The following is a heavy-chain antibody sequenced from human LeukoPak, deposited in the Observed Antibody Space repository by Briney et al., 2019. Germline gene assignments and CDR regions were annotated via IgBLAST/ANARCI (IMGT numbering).Heavy chain of an antibody. J-gene: IGHJ4*02. Sequence: GGSLRLSCAASGFTFSSYGMHWVRQAPGKGLEWVAVIWYDGSNKYYADSVKGRFTISRDNSKNTLYLQMNSLRAEDTAVYYCARDLEHYYGSSGYRYWGQGTLVTVSS. V-gene: IGHV3-33*01. CDR2: IWYDGSNK. CDR3: ARDLEHYYGSSGYRY. CDR1: GFTFSSYG. D-gene: IGHD3-22*01.